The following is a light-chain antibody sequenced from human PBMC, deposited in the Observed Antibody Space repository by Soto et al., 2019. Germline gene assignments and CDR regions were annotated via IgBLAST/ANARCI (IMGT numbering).Light chain of an antibody. J-gene: IGKJ5*01. CDR3: QQYGDSLVT. CDR2: DAS. V-gene: IGKV3-20*01. CDR1: QSVSSSY. Sequence: EIVLTQSPGTLSLSPGERATLSSRASQSVSSSYLAWYQQKPGQAPSLLIYDASSRATGIPDRFSGSGSETDFTLTISRLEPEDFAVYYCQQYGDSLVTFGQGTRLEIK.